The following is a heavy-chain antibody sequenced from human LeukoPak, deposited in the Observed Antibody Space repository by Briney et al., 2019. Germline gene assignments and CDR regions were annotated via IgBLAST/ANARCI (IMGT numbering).Heavy chain of an antibody. Sequence: SETLSLTCTVSGGSISSYYWSWIRQPAGKGLEWIGRIYTSGSTNYNPSLKSRVTMSVDTSKNQFPLKLSFVTAADTAVYYCARDYHDFCSGYPMDWFDPWGQGTLVTVSS. CDR3: ARDYHDFCSGYPMDWFDP. D-gene: IGHD3-3*01. CDR1: GGSISSYY. CDR2: IYTSGST. V-gene: IGHV4-4*07. J-gene: IGHJ5*02.